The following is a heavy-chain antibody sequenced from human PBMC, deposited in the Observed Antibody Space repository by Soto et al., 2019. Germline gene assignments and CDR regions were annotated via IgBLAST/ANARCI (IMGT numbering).Heavy chain of an antibody. CDR2: IYYSGST. V-gene: IGHV4-39*01. CDR1: GGSISSSSYY. Sequence: SETLSLTCTVSGGSISSSSYYWGWIRQPPGKGLEWIGSIYYSGSTYYNPSLKSRVTISVDTSKNQFSLKLSSVTAADTAVYYCARLAGSSWSIDYWGQGTLVTVSS. J-gene: IGHJ4*02. D-gene: IGHD6-13*01. CDR3: ARLAGSSWSIDY.